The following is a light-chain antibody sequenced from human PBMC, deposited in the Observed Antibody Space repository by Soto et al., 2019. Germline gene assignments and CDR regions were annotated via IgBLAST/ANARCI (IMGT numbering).Light chain of an antibody. J-gene: IGLJ1*01. V-gene: IGLV2-8*01. CDR3: SSYAGTNRV. CDR1: SSDVGANNY. CDR2: EVT. Sequence: QSALTQPPSASGSPGQLVTISCTGTSSDVGANNYVSWYQQHPGKAPKLMIYEVTKRPSGVPDRFSGSKSGNTASLTVSGLQAEDEADYYCSSYAGTNRVFGTGTELTVL.